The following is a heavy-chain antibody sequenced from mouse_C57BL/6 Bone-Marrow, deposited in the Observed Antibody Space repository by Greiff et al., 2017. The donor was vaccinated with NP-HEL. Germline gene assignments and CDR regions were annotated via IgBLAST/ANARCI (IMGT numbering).Heavy chain of an antibody. Sequence: VQLQQSGTVLARPGASVKMSCKTSGYTFTSYWMHWVKQRPGQGLEWIGAIYPGNSDTSYNQKFKGKAKLTAVTAASTAYMELSSLTNEDSAVYYCTRHIIYLYYFDYWGQGTTLTVSS. CDR3: TRHIIYLYYFDY. J-gene: IGHJ2*01. CDR2: IYPGNSDT. CDR1: GYTFTSYW. D-gene: IGHD2-1*01. V-gene: IGHV1-5*01.